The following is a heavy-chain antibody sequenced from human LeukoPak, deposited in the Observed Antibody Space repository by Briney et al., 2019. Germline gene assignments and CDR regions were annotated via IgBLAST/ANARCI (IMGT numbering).Heavy chain of an antibody. CDR2: IYNSGST. CDR3: AKAGSGSYFNWFDP. D-gene: IGHD3-10*01. Sequence: SETLSLTRTVSGGSISSYYWSWIRQPPGKGLEWIGYIYNSGSTNYNPSLKSRVTISIDTSKNQFSLKLSSVTAADTAVYYCAKAGSGSYFNWFDPWGQGTLVTVSS. V-gene: IGHV4-59*01. J-gene: IGHJ5*02. CDR1: GGSISSYY.